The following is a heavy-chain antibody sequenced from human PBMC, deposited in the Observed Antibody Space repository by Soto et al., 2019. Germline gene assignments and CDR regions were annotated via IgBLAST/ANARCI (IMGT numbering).Heavy chain of an antibody. CDR2: ISSSSSYT. J-gene: IGHJ4*02. Sequence: GGSLRLSCAASGFTFSDYYMSWIRQAPGKGLEWVSYISSSSSYTNYADSVKGRFTISRDNAKNSLYLQMNSLRAEDTAVYYCARASYYYDSSGHPDYWGQGTPATAPQ. D-gene: IGHD3-22*01. V-gene: IGHV3-11*06. CDR3: ARASYYYDSSGHPDY. CDR1: GFTFSDYY.